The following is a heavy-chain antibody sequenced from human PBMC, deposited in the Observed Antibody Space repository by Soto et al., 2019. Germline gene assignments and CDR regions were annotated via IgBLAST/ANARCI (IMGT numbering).Heavy chain of an antibody. V-gene: IGHV7-4-1*01. CDR2: INTNTGNP. CDR3: ARGSTYYDFWSGYYTWAYYYYGMDV. CDR1: GYTFTSYA. D-gene: IGHD3-3*01. Sequence: ASVKVSCKASGYTFTSYAMNWVRQAPGQGLEWMGWINTNTGNPTYAQGFTGRFVFSLDTSVSTAYLQICSLKAEDTAVYYCARGSTYYDFWSGYYTWAYYYYGMDVCAQRTTVTVSS. J-gene: IGHJ6*01.